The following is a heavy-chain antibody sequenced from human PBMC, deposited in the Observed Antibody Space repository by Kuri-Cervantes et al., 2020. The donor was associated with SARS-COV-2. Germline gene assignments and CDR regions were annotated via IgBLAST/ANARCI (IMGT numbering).Heavy chain of an antibody. CDR3: ARQVENVRFLEWLQGDY. D-gene: IGHD3-3*01. CDR2: IYYSGST. J-gene: IGHJ4*02. Sequence: SQTLSLTCAVYGGSFSGYYWSWIRQPPGKGLEWIGSIYYSGSTYYNPSLKSRVTISVDTSKNQFSLKLSSVTASDTAVYYCARQVENVRFLEWLQGDYWGQGTLVTVSS. V-gene: IGHV4-34*01. CDR1: GGSFSGYY.